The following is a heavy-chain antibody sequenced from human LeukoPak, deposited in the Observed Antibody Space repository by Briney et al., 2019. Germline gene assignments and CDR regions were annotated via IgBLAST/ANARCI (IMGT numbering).Heavy chain of an antibody. Sequence: GESLKISCKGLGYSFTSYWIGWVRQMPGKGLEWMGIIYPGDSDTRYSPSFQGQVTISADKSISTAYLQWSSLKASDTAMYYCARAYYDYVWGSYPQRTLFDYWGQGTLVTVSS. V-gene: IGHV5-51*01. D-gene: IGHD3-16*02. CDR1: GYSFTSYW. CDR3: ARAYYDYVWGSYPQRTLFDY. J-gene: IGHJ4*02. CDR2: IYPGDSDT.